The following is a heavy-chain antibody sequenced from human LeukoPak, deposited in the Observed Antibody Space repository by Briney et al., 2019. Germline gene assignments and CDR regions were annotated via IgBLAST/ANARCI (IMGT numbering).Heavy chain of an antibody. D-gene: IGHD1-14*01. CDR2: IYQTGTT. CDR1: GGSIISSQW. CDR3: ARNRINLKAFDI. V-gene: IGHV4/OR15-8*02. J-gene: IGHJ3*02. Sequence: SETLSLTCVVSGGSIISSQWWSWVRQPPGKGLEWIGEIYQTGTTNYNPSLKSRVTMSIDKSNNQFSLRLNYVTAADTAVYYCARNRINLKAFDIWGQGTMVTVSS.